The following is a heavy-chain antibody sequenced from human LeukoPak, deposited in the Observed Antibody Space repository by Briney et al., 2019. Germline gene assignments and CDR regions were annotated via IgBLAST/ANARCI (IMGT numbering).Heavy chain of an antibody. CDR1: GFTFSNYA. CDR2: VSHTGNTT. D-gene: IGHD2-15*01. J-gene: IGHJ6*02. CDR3: AKAPEYPRAAYYYYYGMDV. V-gene: IGHV3-30*04. Sequence: GRSLRLSCAASGFTFSNYALHWVRQAPGKGLEWVSVVSHTGNTTYYADSVKGRFTISRDNSKNSLYLQMNSLRTEDTALYYCAKAPEYPRAAYYYYYGMDVWGQGTTVTVSS.